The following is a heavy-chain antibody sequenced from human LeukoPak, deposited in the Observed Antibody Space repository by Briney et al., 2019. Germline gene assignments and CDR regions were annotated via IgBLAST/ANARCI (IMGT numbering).Heavy chain of an antibody. CDR2: IYGGVGT. J-gene: IGHJ4*02. V-gene: IGHV3-53*01. D-gene: IGHD1-7*01. CDR1: GFTVSSNY. Sequence: GGSLRLSCAASGFTVSSNYMSWVRQAPGKGLEWVSVIYGGVGTYYADSVKDRFTISRDDSKNTLYLQMNSLRAEDTAEYYCASKLNYWGQGTLVTVSS. CDR3: ASKLNY.